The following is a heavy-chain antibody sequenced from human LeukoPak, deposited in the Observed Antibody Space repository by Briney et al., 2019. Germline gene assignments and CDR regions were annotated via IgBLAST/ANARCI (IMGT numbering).Heavy chain of an antibody. CDR2: IYYSGST. V-gene: IGHV4-59*08. Sequence: SETLSLTCTVSGGSISSYYWSWIRQPPGKGLEWIGYIYYSGSTNYNPSLKSRVTISVDTSKNQFSLKLRSVTAAGTAVYYCASLRERSYYARGFDYWGQGTLVTVSS. CDR3: ASLRERSYYARGFDY. D-gene: IGHD1-26*01. CDR1: GGSISSYY. J-gene: IGHJ4*02.